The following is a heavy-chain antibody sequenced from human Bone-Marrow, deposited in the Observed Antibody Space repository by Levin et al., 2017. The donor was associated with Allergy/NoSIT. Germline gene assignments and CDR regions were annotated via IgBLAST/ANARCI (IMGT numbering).Heavy chain of an antibody. CDR3: ATFGWPRDY. D-gene: IGHD3-16*01. V-gene: IGHV3-21*01. CDR1: GFTFRSYS. CDR2: ISSSGSYI. Sequence: LSLPCAASGFTFRSYSMNWVRQAPGKGLEWVSSISSSGSYIYYADSVKGRFTISRDNAKNSLYLQMNSLRAEDTAVYYCATFGWPRDYWGQGTLVTVSS. J-gene: IGHJ4*02.